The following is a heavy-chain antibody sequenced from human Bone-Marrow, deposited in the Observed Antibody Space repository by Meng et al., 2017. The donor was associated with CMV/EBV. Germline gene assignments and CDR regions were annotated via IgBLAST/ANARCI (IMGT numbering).Heavy chain of an antibody. V-gene: IGHV3-7*01. J-gene: IGHJ4*02. CDR1: GFTFSSHW. D-gene: IGHD3-10*01. CDR2: IKQDGSEK. CDR3: ARVLGAATATGY. Sequence: GESLKISCTVSGFTFSSHWMSWVRLAPGKGLEWVANIKQDGSEKYYVDSVKGRFTISRDNAKNSLYLQMNSLRAEDTAVYYCARVLGAATATGYWGQGTLVTVSS.